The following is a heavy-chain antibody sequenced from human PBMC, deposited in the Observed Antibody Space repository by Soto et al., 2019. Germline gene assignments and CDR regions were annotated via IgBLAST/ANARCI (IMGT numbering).Heavy chain of an antibody. V-gene: IGHV1-69*14. J-gene: IGHJ4*02. D-gene: IGHD5-12*01. CDR2: IVPTVDTS. CDR1: GATFSSYA. CDR3: VRVVAIPGYPDN. Sequence: QVQLVQSGAAVRQPASSVKVSCKTSGATFSSYAITWVRQAPGQGLEWMGGIVPTVDTSTYAQKFQGRVTITADKFTNTVYMELSSLISDDTAVYYCVRVVAIPGYPDNWGQGTLVTVSS.